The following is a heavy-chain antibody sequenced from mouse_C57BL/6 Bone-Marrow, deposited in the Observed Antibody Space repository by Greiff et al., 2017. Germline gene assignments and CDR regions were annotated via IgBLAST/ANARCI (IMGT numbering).Heavy chain of an antibody. Sequence: VQLQQPGAELVKPGASVKMSCKASGYTFTSYWITWVKQRPGQGLEWIGDIYPGSGSTNYNEKFKSKATLTVDTSSSTAYMQLSSLTSEDSAVXYSARFSTVVAPFAYWGQGTMVTVSA. CDR3: ARFSTVVAPFAY. CDR1: GYTFTSYW. J-gene: IGHJ3*01. V-gene: IGHV1-55*01. CDR2: IYPGSGST. D-gene: IGHD1-1*01.